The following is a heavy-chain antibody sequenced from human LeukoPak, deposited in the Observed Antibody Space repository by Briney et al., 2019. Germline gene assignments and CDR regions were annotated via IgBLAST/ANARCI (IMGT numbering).Heavy chain of an antibody. CDR2: IWNDGSNK. V-gene: IGHV3-33*06. D-gene: IGHD1-1*01. CDR3: AKDLEGEIDY. Sequence: GRSLRLSCAASGFTFSSYGMHWVRQAPGKGLEWVAVIWNDGSNKYYADSVKGRFTISRDNSKNTLYLQMNSLRAEDTAVYYCAKDLEGEIDYWGQGTLVTVSS. CDR1: GFTFSSYG. J-gene: IGHJ4*02.